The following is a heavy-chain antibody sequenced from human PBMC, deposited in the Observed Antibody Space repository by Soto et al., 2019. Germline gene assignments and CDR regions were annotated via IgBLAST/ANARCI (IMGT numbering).Heavy chain of an antibody. D-gene: IGHD6-13*01. CDR1: GASISSGGYY. Sequence: SETLSLTCTVSGASISSGGYYWTWIRQYPGKGLEWIGYVYYGGNTNFNPSLRSRVAMSVDRSKNQFSLELKSVTVADTAVYYCARRGSSSWYYFDYWGQGTLVTVSS. CDR3: ARRGSSSWYYFDY. V-gene: IGHV4-31*03. J-gene: IGHJ4*02. CDR2: VYYGGNT.